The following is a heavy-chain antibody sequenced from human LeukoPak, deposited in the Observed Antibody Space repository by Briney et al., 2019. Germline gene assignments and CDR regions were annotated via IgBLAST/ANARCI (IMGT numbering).Heavy chain of an antibody. J-gene: IGHJ4*02. V-gene: IGHV4-39*07. D-gene: IGHD5-18*01. Sequence: PSETLSLTCTVSGGSMNSGSVFWGWIRLPPGRGLEWIGSLYSTGNINNIYNTSLKTRVTISVDAYMNLFSLKLSSVTAADTAVYYCARGEALYSYGHSKFDYWGQGTLVTVSS. CDR2: LYSTGNI. CDR1: GGSMNSGSVF. CDR3: ARGEALYSYGHSKFDY.